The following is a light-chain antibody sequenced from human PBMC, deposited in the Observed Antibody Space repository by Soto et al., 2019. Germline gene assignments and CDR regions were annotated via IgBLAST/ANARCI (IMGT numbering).Light chain of an antibody. V-gene: IGKV4-1*01. CDR3: QQYYSTP. CDR2: WAS. J-gene: IGKJ1*01. CDR1: QSVLYSSNNKNY. Sequence: DIVMTQSPDSLAVSLGERATINCKSSQSVLYSSNNKNYLAWYQQKPGQPPKLLIYWASTRESGVPDRFSGSGSGTDFTLTISSLQAEDVAVYYCQQYYSTPFGQGTKVEIK.